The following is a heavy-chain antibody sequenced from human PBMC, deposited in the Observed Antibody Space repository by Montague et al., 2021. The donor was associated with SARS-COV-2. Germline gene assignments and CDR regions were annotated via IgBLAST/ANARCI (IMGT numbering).Heavy chain of an antibody. CDR2: IDTHGSTT. D-gene: IGHD1-14*01. J-gene: IGHJ3*02. CDR3: ARSENHAFDI. CDR1: GFTFSSYW. Sequence: SLRLSCAASGFTFSSYWMHWVRQAPGKGLVWVSRIDTHGSTTNYADSVKGRFTISRDNAKNTLYLQMNRLRAEDTAVYYCARSENHAFDIWGQGTMVTVSS. V-gene: IGHV3-74*01.